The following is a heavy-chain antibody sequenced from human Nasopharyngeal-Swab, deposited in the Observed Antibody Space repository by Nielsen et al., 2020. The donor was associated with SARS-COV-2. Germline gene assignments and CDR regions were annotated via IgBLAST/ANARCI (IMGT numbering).Heavy chain of an antibody. CDR2: INAGNGNT. Sequence: ASVKVPCKASGYTFTSYAMHWVRQAPGQRLEWMGWINAGNGNTKYSQKFQGRVTITRDTSASTAYMELSSLRSEDTAVYYCARVEAGYSSGGPYYYYGMDVWGQGTTVTVSS. CDR1: GYTFTSYA. V-gene: IGHV1-3*01. CDR3: ARVEAGYSSGGPYYYYGMDV. J-gene: IGHJ6*02. D-gene: IGHD6-19*01.